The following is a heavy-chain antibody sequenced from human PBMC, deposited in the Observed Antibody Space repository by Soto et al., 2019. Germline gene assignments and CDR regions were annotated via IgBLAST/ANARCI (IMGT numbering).Heavy chain of an antibody. Sequence: GSLRLSCAASGFTFSNAWMNWVRQAPGKGLEWVGRIKSKTDGGTTDYAAPVKGRFTISRDDSKNTLYLQMNSLKTEDTAVYYCTTGVTMIVVVTDFDYWGQGTLVTVSS. D-gene: IGHD3-22*01. V-gene: IGHV3-15*07. J-gene: IGHJ4*02. CDR1: GFTFSNAW. CDR3: TTGVTMIVVVTDFDY. CDR2: IKSKTDGGTT.